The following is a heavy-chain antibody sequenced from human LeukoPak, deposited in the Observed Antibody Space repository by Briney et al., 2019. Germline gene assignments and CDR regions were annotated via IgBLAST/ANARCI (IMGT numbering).Heavy chain of an antibody. CDR3: ARYYYDSSGYYYYFDY. V-gene: IGHV4-31*11. J-gene: IGHJ4*02. D-gene: IGHD3-22*01. CDR2: IYYSGST. Sequence: PSETLSLTCAVYGGSFSGYYWSWIRQHPGKGLEWIGYIYYSGSTYYNPSLKSRVTISVDTSKNQFSLKLSSVTAADTAVYYCARYYYDSSGYYYYFDYWGQGTLVTVSS. CDR1: GGSFSGYY.